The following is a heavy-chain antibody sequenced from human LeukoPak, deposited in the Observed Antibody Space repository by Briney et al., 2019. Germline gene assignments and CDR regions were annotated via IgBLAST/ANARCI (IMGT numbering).Heavy chain of an antibody. D-gene: IGHD6-19*01. Sequence: GGSLRLSCAASGFTSSSYAMSWVRQAPGKGLEWVSAISGSGGSTYYADSVKGRFTISRDNSKNTLYLQMNSLRAEDTAVYYCARGDYSSGPFDYWGQGTLVTVSS. CDR3: ARGDYSSGPFDY. CDR2: ISGSGGST. J-gene: IGHJ4*02. V-gene: IGHV3-23*01. CDR1: GFTSSSYA.